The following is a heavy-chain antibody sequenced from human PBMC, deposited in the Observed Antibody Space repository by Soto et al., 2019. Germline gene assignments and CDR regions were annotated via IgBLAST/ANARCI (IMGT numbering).Heavy chain of an antibody. D-gene: IGHD7-27*01. V-gene: IGHV3-33*01. CDR1: GFTFSSYG. Sequence: QVQLVESGGGVVQPGRSLRLSCAASGFTFSSYGMHWVRQAPGKGLEWVAVIWYDGSNKYYADSVKGRFTISRDNSKNTLYLQMNSLRAEDTAVYYCARDLGSGYVDYWGQGTLVTVSS. CDR3: ARDLGSGYVDY. CDR2: IWYDGSNK. J-gene: IGHJ4*02.